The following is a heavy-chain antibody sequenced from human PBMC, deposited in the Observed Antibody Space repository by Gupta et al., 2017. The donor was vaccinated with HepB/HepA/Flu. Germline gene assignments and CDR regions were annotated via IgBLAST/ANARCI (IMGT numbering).Heavy chain of an antibody. CDR1: GYTFTSYY. J-gene: IGHJ5*02. D-gene: IGHD7-27*01. V-gene: IGHV1-46*01. CDR2: INPSGGST. CDR3: ASVFTGEWDWFDP. Sequence: QVQLVQSGAEVTKPGASVKVSCKASGYTFTSYYMHWGRQAPGQGLEWMGIINPSGGSTSYAQKVQGRVTMTRDTATSTVYMELSSLRSEDTAVYYCASVFTGEWDWFDPWGQGTLVTVSS.